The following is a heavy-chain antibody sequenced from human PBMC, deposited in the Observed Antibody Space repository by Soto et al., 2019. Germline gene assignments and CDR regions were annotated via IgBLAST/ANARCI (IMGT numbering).Heavy chain of an antibody. CDR1: GFTFSSYA. J-gene: IGHJ4*02. CDR3: AKDRVGLGDYFDY. CDR2: ISGSGGST. Sequence: EVQLLESGGGLVQPGGSLRLSCAASGFTFSSYAMSWVRQATGKGLEWVSAISGSGGSTYYADSVKCRFTISRDNYKNKLYLQMNSLRAEDTAVYYCAKDRVGLGDYFDYWGQGTLVTVSS. D-gene: IGHD3-16*01. V-gene: IGHV3-23*01.